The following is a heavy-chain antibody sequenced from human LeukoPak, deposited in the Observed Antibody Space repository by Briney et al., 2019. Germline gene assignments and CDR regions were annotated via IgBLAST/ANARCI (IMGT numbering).Heavy chain of an antibody. CDR2: ISGSGVNT. CDR3: AKAATTVGSHYFDY. V-gene: IGHV3-23*01. J-gene: IGHJ4*02. Sequence: GGSLRLSCAASGFTFSSYAMSWVRQAPGKGLEWVSGISGSGVNTYYADSVKGRFTISRDNSKNTLYLQMNSLRAEDTAVYYCAKAATTVGSHYFDYWGQGTLVTVSS. CDR1: GFTFSSYA. D-gene: IGHD4-23*01.